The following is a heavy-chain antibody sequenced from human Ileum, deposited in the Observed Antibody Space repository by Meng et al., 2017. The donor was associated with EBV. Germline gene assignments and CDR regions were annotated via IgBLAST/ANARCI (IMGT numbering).Heavy chain of an antibody. CDR1: GGSLSGYY. CDR2: ITHSGST. D-gene: IGHD3-22*01. CDR3: ARCYDSSGYYELNHFDH. Sequence: QGQLQQWGAGLLKPSEPLSLTCAVYGGSLSGYYWSWIRQPPGKGLEWIGEITHSGSTNYNSSLKSRVTILVDTSKNQLSLKMNSVTAADTAVYYCARCYDSSGYYELNHFDHWGQGTLVTVSS. V-gene: IGHV4-34*01. J-gene: IGHJ4*02.